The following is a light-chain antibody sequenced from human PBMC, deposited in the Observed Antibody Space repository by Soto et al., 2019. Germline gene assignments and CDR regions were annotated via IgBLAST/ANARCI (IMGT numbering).Light chain of an antibody. V-gene: IGLV2-14*01. CDR3: RSYTSTSTRV. J-gene: IGLJ1*01. Sequence: QSALTQPASVSGSPGQSITISCTGTSGDIGAYNYVSWYQQHPGKAPKLIIYEVGNRPSGVSSRFSGSKSGNTASLTISGLQSEDEADYYCRSYTSTSTRVFGTGTKVTVL. CDR1: SGDIGAYNY. CDR2: EVG.